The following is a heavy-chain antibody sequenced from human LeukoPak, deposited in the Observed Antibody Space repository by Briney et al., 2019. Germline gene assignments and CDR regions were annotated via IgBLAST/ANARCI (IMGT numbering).Heavy chain of an antibody. CDR1: GYTFTSYG. J-gene: IGHJ4*02. CDR3: ARDLYPTHYGSGSYFDY. V-gene: IGHV1-18*01. Sequence: ASVKVSCQASGYTFTSYGILWVRQAPGQGLEWMGWISAYNGNTNYAQKLQGRVTMTTDTSTSTAYMELRSLRSDDTAVYYCARDLYPTHYGSGSYFDYWGQGTLVTVSS. CDR2: ISAYNGNT. D-gene: IGHD3-10*01.